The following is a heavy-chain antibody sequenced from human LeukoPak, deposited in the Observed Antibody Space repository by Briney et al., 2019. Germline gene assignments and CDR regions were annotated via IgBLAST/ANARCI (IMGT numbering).Heavy chain of an antibody. V-gene: IGHV4-34*01. Sequence: SETLSLTCAVYGGSFSGYYWSWIRQPPGKGLEWIGEINHSGSTNYNPSLKGRVTISVDTSKNQFSLKLSSVTAADTAVYYCARGFLGSYYYYYYMDVWAKGSRSPSP. CDR2: INHSGST. CDR3: ARGFLGSYYYYYYMDV. CDR1: GGSFSGYY. J-gene: IGHJ6*03. D-gene: IGHD1-26*01.